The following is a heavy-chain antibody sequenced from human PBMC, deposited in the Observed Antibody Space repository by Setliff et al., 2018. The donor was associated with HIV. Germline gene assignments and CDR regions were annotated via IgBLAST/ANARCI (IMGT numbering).Heavy chain of an antibody. CDR1: GGSFSGYH. J-gene: IGHJ3*01. D-gene: IGHD3-3*01. V-gene: IGHV4-34*01. Sequence: SEALSLTCAVYGGSFSGYHWSWIRQPPGKGLEWIGEINHTGSSNYNPSLKSRVIILLDPSKNQFSLRLSSVTAADTAVYYCARLIGRYGVVVRPNGHAFDVWGQGTMVTVSS. CDR2: INHTGSS. CDR3: ARLIGRYGVVVRPNGHAFDV.